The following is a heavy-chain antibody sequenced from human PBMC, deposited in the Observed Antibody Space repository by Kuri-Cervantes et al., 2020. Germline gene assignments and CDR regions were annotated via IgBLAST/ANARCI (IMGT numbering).Heavy chain of an antibody. J-gene: IGHJ2*01. CDR3: AKDPSSNWYGYFDL. CDR1: GFTFDDYA. D-gene: IGHD6-13*01. CDR2: ISWSSGSI. Sequence: SLKISLAASGFTFDDYAMHWVRQAPGKGLDWVSGISWSSGSIGYADSVKGRFTISRDNAKNSLYLQLNSLREEDTALYYCAKDPSSNWYGYFDLWGRGILVTVSS. V-gene: IGHV3-9*01.